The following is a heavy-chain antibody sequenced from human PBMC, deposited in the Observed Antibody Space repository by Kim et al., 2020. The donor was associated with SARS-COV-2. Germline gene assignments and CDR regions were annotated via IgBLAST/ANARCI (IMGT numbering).Heavy chain of an antibody. V-gene: IGHV6-1*01. D-gene: IGHD6-13*01. Sequence: VFVKSRITINPDTSKNQFSLQLNSVTPEDTAVYYCARDLLSSSWTGGFDYWGQGTLVTVSS. CDR3: ARDLLSSSWTGGFDY. J-gene: IGHJ4*02.